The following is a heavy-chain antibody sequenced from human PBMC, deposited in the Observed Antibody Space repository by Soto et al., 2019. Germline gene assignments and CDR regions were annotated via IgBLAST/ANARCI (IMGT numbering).Heavy chain of an antibody. CDR2: IYYSGTT. V-gene: IGHV4-31*03. D-gene: IGHD2-8*01. J-gene: IGHJ4*02. CDR1: GGSISSGGYS. Sequence: SETLSLTCTVSGGSISSGGYSWIWIRQHPGKGLEWIGYIYYSGTTYYNPFLKSRVTISVDTSKNQFSLNLSSVTAADTAVYYCAREGDYTNGVCYDYWGQGTLVTVSS. CDR3: AREGDYTNGVCYDY.